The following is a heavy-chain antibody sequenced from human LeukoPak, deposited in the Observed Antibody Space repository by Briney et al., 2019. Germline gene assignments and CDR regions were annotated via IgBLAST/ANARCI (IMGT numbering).Heavy chain of an antibody. V-gene: IGHV1-18*01. J-gene: IGHJ4*02. Sequence: VASVKVSCKASGYTFTSYGISWVRQAPGQGLEWMGWISAYNGNTNYAQKLQGRVTMTTDTSTSTAYMELRNLSSDDAAVYYCARTMTTMTTHGELDFWGQGTLVTVSS. CDR3: ARTMTTMTTHGELDF. CDR2: ISAYNGNT. D-gene: IGHD4-17*01. CDR1: GYTFTSYG.